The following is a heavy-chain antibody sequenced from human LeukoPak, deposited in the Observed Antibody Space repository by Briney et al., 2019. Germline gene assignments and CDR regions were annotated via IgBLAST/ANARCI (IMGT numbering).Heavy chain of an antibody. J-gene: IGHJ4*02. CDR2: ISGGGGST. CDR1: GFTFSSYA. Sequence: PGGSLRLSCAASGFTFSSYAMSWVRQAPGKGLEWVSAISGGGGSTYYADSVKGRFTISRDNSKNTLYLQMNSLRAEDTAVYYCAKDFGRAIDYVWGSYRYPSLGYWGEGTLVTVSS. CDR3: AKDFGRAIDYVWGSYRYPSLGY. V-gene: IGHV3-23*01. D-gene: IGHD3-16*02.